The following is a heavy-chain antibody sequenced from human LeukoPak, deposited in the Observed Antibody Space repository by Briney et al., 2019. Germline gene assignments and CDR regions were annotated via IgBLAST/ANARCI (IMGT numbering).Heavy chain of an antibody. CDR2: INHSGST. CDR1: GGSFSGYY. V-gene: IGHV4-34*01. D-gene: IGHD4-23*01. J-gene: IGHJ4*02. CDR3: ARGTPPPYYFDY. Sequence: SETLSLTCAVYGGSFSGYYWSWIRQPPGKGLEWIGEINHSGSTNYNPSLKSRVTISVDTSKNQFSLKLSSVTAADTAVYYCARGTPPPYYFDYWGQGALVTVSS.